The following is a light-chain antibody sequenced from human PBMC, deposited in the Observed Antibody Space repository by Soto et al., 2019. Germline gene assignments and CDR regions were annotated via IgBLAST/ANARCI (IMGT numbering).Light chain of an antibody. V-gene: IGLV1-44*01. J-gene: IGLJ1*01. CDR1: SSNIGRNA. CDR3: AAWDASLNAYV. Sequence: QPVLSQPPSASGTPGQRVTISCSGSSSNIGRNAVNWYHQLPGTAPKLLIYSNNQRPSGVPDRFSGSKSGTSASLAISGLQSEDEADYYCAAWDASLNAYVFGSGTKVTVL. CDR2: SNN.